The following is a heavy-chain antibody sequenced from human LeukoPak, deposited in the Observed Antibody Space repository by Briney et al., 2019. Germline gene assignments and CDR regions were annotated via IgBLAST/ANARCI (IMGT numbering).Heavy chain of an antibody. D-gene: IGHD1-26*01. J-gene: IGHJ4*02. CDR3: AKDLTGARSFDY. CDR2: ISGSGGST. Sequence: GGSLRLSCAASGFTFSSYAMSWVRQPPGKGLEWVSAISGSGGSTYYADSVKGRFTISRDNSKNTLYLQMNSLRAEDTAVYYCAKDLTGARSFDYWGQGTLVTVSS. V-gene: IGHV3-23*01. CDR1: GFTFSSYA.